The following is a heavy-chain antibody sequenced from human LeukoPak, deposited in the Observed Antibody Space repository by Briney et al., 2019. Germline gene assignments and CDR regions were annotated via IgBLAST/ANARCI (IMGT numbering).Heavy chain of an antibody. V-gene: IGHV3-23*01. CDR3: ASEWLVLYNMDV. J-gene: IGHJ6*02. D-gene: IGHD6-19*01. Sequence: GGSLRLSCAASGFTFSSYAMNWVRQSPGKGLEWVSTISGSGASTYYADSVKGRFTISRDNSKNTLCLQMNSLRAEDTAVYYCASEWLVLYNMDVWGRGTTVTVSS. CDR2: ISGSGAST. CDR1: GFTFSSYA.